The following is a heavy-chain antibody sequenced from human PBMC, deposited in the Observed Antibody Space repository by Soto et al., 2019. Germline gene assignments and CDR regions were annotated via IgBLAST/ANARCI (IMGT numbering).Heavy chain of an antibody. CDR3: ARDKGGSIAAEFYGMDV. CDR1: GGSISSYY. CDR2: IYYSGST. J-gene: IGHJ6*02. V-gene: IGHV4-59*01. D-gene: IGHD6-6*01. Sequence: PSETLSLTCTVSGGSISSYYWSWIRQPPGKGLEWIGYIYYSGSTNYNPSLKSRVTISVDTSKNQFSLKLSSVTAADTAVYYCARDKGGSIAAEFYGMDVWGQGTTVTVSS.